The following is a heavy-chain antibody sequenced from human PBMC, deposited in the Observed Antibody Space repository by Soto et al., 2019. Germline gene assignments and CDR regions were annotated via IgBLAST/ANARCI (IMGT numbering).Heavy chain of an antibody. CDR1: GFTFSSYA. V-gene: IGHV3-23*01. J-gene: IGHJ6*02. CDR3: AKGVRSYYYYGMDV. CDR2: ISGSGDST. Sequence: GGSLRLSCAASGFTFSSYAMNWVRQAPGKGLEWVSGISGSGDSTYYADSVKGRFTISRDNTKNTMYLQMNSLRAEDTAVYYCAKGVRSYYYYGMDVWGQGTTVTVSS. D-gene: IGHD3-22*01.